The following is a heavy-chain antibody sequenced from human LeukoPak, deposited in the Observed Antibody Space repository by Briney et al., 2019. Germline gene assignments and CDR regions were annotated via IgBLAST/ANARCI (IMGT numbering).Heavy chain of an antibody. V-gene: IGHV3-7*01. CDR3: ARDRTYDFWSGQDAFDI. J-gene: IGHJ3*02. D-gene: IGHD3-3*01. CDR2: IKQDGSEK. Sequence: GGSLRLSCAASGFTFSSYWMSWVRQAPGKGLEWVANIKQDGSEKYYVDSVKGRFTISRDNAKNSLYLQMNSLRAEDTAVYYCARDRTYDFWSGQDAFDIWGQGTMVTVSS. CDR1: GFTFSSYW.